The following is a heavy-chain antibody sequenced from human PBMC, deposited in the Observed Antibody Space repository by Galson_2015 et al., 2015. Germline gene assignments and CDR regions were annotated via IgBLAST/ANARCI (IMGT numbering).Heavy chain of an antibody. D-gene: IGHD3-22*01. J-gene: IGHJ4*02. CDR3: AKDPKRITMMVVVHRRAGWSFFDY. Sequence: SLRLSCAASGFTFSSYAMSWVRQAPGKGLEWVSAISGSGGSTYYADSVKGRFTISRDNSKNTLYLQMNSLRAEDTAVYYCAKDPKRITMMVVVHRRAGWSFFDYCGQGTLVTVSS. CDR1: GFTFSSYA. CDR2: ISGSGGST. V-gene: IGHV3-23*01.